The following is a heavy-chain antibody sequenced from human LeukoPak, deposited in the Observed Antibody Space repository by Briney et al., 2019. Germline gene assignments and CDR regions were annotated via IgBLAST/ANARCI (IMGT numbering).Heavy chain of an antibody. CDR1: GFTFSTYS. V-gene: IGHV3-21*01. CDR2: ISSTSSYI. D-gene: IGHD2-2*01. Sequence: GGSRRLSCAASGFTFSTYSMNWVRQAPGKGLEWVSSISSTSSYINYADSVKGRFTISRDNAKKSLYLQMNSLRAEDTAVYYCAKFKGYCTSTSCSGLYYFDYWGQGTLVTVSS. CDR3: AKFKGYCTSTSCSGLYYFDY. J-gene: IGHJ4*02.